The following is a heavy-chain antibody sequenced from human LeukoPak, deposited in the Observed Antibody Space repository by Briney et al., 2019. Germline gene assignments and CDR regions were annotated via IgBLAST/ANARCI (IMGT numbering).Heavy chain of an antibody. J-gene: IGHJ4*02. V-gene: IGHV4-30-4*08. Sequence: SETLSLTCTVSGGSLTSGDYHWSWIRQPPGKGLEWIGYIYYSGSAYYNSSLKSRVVMSVDTSKKQFSLRLTSVTAADTAVYYCAREGPDYSNPFDYWGQGTLVSVSS. CDR3: AREGPDYSNPFDY. D-gene: IGHD4-11*01. CDR1: GGSLTSGDYH. CDR2: IYYSGSA.